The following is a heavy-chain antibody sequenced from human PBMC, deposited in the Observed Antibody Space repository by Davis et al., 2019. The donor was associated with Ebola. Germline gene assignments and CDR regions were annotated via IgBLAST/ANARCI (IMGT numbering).Heavy chain of an antibody. CDR2: ISSGGTTI. CDR3: TTFFTRGLDY. J-gene: IGHJ4*02. Sequence: GESLKISCAASGFTFSSYSMNWVRQAPGKRLEWVSYISSGGTTIYYADSVKGRFTISRDDARNSLYLQMDSLRAEDTALYYCTTFFTRGLDYWGQGTLVTVSS. D-gene: IGHD3-16*01. V-gene: IGHV3-48*04. CDR1: GFTFSSYS.